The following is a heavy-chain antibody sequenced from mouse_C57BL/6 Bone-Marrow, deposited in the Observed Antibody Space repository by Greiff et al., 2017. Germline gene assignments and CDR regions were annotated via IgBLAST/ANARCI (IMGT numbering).Heavy chain of an antibody. Sequence: EVKLVESGGDLVKPGGSLKLSCAASGFTFSSYGLSWVRQTPDKRLEWVATISSGGSYTYYPDSVKGRFTISRHNAKNTLYLQMSSLKSEDTAMYYCARRWLLPFAYWGQGTLVTVSA. D-gene: IGHD2-3*01. J-gene: IGHJ3*01. CDR3: ARRWLLPFAY. CDR2: ISSGGSYT. V-gene: IGHV5-6*02. CDR1: GFTFSSYG.